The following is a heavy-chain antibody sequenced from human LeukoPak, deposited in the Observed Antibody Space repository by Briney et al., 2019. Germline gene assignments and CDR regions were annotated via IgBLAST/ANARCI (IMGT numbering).Heavy chain of an antibody. J-gene: IGHJ3*02. CDR1: GGSFSGYY. V-gene: IGHV4-34*01. D-gene: IGHD3-22*01. Sequence: SETLSLTCAVYGGSFSGYYWSWIRQPPGKGLEWIGEINHSGSTNYNPSLKSRVTISVDRSKNQFSLKLSSVTAADTAVYYCARGSAYYDSSGYQAFDIWGQGTMVTVSS. CDR2: INHSGST. CDR3: ARGSAYYDSSGYQAFDI.